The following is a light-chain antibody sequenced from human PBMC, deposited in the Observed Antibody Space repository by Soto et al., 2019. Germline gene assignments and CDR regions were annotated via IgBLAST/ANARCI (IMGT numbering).Light chain of an antibody. Sequence: QSALTQPASVSGSPRPSITISCTGTSSDVGSYDLVSWYQQHPGKAPKLIIYDVSKRPSGVSSRFSGSKSGNTASLTISGLQAEDESDYYCCSYAGSTTYVFGTGTKLTVL. CDR2: DVS. CDR1: SSDVGSYDL. V-gene: IGLV2-23*02. CDR3: CSYAGSTTYV. J-gene: IGLJ1*01.